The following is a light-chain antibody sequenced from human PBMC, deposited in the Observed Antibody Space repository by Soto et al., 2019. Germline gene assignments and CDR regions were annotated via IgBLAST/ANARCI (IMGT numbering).Light chain of an antibody. Sequence: DIQMTQSPSSLSASVGDRVTVTCRASQGISSYLAWYQQKPGKVPKLLIFAASTLQPGVPSRFSGSGSGTDFTPTIRSLQPEDVATYYCQKYDSASSHTFGGGTNVEIK. CDR2: AAS. J-gene: IGKJ4*01. V-gene: IGKV1-27*01. CDR1: QGISSY. CDR3: QKYDSASSHT.